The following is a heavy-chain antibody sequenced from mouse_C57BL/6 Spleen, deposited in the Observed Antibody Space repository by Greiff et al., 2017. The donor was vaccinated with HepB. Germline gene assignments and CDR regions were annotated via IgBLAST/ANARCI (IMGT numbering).Heavy chain of an antibody. CDR3: TTSRSSGLFDY. Sequence: EVKLMESGAELVRPGASVKLSCTASGFNIKDYYMHWVKQRPEQGLEWIGRIDPEDGDTEYAPKFQGTATMTADTSSNTAYLQLSSLTSEDTAVYYCTTSRSSGLFDYWGQGTTLTVSS. CDR1: GFNIKDYY. J-gene: IGHJ2*01. V-gene: IGHV14-1*01. CDR2: IDPEDGDT. D-gene: IGHD3-2*02.